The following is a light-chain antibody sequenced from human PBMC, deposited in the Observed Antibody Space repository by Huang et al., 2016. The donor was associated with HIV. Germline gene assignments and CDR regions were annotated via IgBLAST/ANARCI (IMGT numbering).Light chain of an antibody. CDR1: QRLSSW. CDR3: QHQWT. Sequence: DIQVTQSPSTLSAFVGDRVNITCRTSQRLSSWLAWYQQRPGKAPNLLISKASNLESGFPSRCSGNGSGTEFTLTINGQQADDLATYYCQHQWTFGQGTKVEIK. J-gene: IGKJ1*01. V-gene: IGKV1-5*03. CDR2: KAS.